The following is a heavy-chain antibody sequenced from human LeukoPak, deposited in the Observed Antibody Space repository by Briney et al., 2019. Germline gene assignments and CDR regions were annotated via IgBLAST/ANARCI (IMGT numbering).Heavy chain of an antibody. CDR2: INPNSGGT. CDR1: GYTFTGYY. D-gene: IGHD3-22*01. J-gene: IGHJ4*02. V-gene: IGHV1-2*02. Sequence: ASVKVSCKASGYTFTGYYMHWVRQAPGQGLEWMGWINPNSGGTNYAQRFQGRVTMTRDMSTSTVYMELSSLRSEDTAVYYCARGHHYYDSSGLNFDYWGQGTLVTVSS. CDR3: ARGHHYYDSSGLNFDY.